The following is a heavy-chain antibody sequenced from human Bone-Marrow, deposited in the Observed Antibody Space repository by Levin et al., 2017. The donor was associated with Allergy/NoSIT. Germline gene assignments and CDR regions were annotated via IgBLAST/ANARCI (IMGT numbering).Heavy chain of an antibody. D-gene: IGHD6-13*01. CDR3: AREGARSSSWHYS. Sequence: PSETLSLTCTVSGGSISSNIYYWGWIRQPPGKGLEWIGSIFYSGGTYYNPSFKTRVTISVDTSKNQFSLKLSSVTAADTAVYYCAREGARSSSWHYSWGQGTLVIVSS. J-gene: IGHJ4*02. CDR2: IFYSGGT. V-gene: IGHV4-39*02. CDR1: GGSISSNIYY.